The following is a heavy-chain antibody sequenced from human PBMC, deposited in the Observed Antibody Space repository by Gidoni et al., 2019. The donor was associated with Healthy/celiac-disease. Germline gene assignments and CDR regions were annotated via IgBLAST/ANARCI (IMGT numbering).Heavy chain of an antibody. Sequence: EVQLVESGGGLVQPGRSLRLSCAASGFTFDDYAMHWVRQAPGKGLEWVSGISWNSGSIGYADSVKGRFTISRDNAKNSLYLQMNSLRAEDTALYYCARGNSGWYPMNYWGQGTLVTVSS. CDR2: ISWNSGSI. V-gene: IGHV3-9*01. D-gene: IGHD6-19*01. CDR3: ARGNSGWYPMNY. CDR1: GFTFDDYA. J-gene: IGHJ4*02.